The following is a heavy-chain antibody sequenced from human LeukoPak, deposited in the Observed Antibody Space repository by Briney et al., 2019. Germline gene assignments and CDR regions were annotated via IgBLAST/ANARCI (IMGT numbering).Heavy chain of an antibody. V-gene: IGHV3-48*03. D-gene: IGHD3-3*01. Sequence: PGGSLRLSCAASGFTFSSYEMNWVRQAPGKGLEWVSYISSSGSTIYYADSVKGRFTISRDNAENSLYLQMNSLRAEDTAVYYCARENFDFWSGYYTANGMDVWGQGTTVTVSS. CDR1: GFTFSSYE. CDR2: ISSSGSTI. CDR3: ARENFDFWSGYYTANGMDV. J-gene: IGHJ6*02.